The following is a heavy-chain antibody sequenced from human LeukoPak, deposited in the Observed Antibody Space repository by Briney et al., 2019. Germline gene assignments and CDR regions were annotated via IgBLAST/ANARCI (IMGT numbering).Heavy chain of an antibody. CDR3: ASLGHTYGFAFDV. CDR1: GYTFTDYW. CDR2: IYPRDSDT. J-gene: IGHJ3*01. V-gene: IGHV5-51*01. D-gene: IGHD5-18*01. Sequence: PGESLKISCEASGYTFTDYWIGWVRQMPGKGLEWIGSIYPRDSDTRYSPSFQGQITISAGKSITTAYLQWRSLKASDTAMYYCASLGHTYGFAFDVWGQGTMVTVSS.